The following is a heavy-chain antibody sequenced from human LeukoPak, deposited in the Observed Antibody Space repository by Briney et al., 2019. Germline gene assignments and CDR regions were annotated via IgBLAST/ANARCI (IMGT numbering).Heavy chain of an antibody. CDR3: ARDPGYYDSRRSSYYYYMDV. CDR2: IWYDGSNR. V-gene: IGHV3-33*01. D-gene: IGHD3-22*01. Sequence: SGGSLRLSCAGSGFTFSSYAMHWVRQAPGKGLEWVAGIWYDGSNRYSADSVKGRFTISRDNSKNTMYLLLNILRAEDTAVYYFARDPGYYDSRRSSYYYYMDVWGRGTTVTVSS. CDR1: GFTFSSYA. J-gene: IGHJ6*03.